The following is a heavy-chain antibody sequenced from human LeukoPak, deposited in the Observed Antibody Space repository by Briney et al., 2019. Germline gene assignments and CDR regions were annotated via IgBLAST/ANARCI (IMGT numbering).Heavy chain of an antibody. D-gene: IGHD3-22*01. V-gene: IGHV2-70*01. Sequence: SGPALLNPTQALTLTFTFSGFSLSSRGMGVNWIRQPPGKALEWLTLNDWDEDKYYITSLKTRLNISKDTSKHQVVLTMTHMDPVDTATYYCARVVRYFDSSGYSYSFDYWGQGTLVTVSS. CDR3: ARVVRYFDSSGYSYSFDY. CDR1: GFSLSSRGMG. J-gene: IGHJ4*02. CDR2: NDWDEDK.